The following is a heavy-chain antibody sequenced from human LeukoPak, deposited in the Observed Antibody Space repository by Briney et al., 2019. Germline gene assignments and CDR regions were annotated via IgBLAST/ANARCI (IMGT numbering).Heavy chain of an antibody. J-gene: IGHJ4*02. CDR2: ISWNSGTI. D-gene: IGHD3-10*01. V-gene: IGHV3-9*01. CDR1: GFTFDDYA. CDR3: AKDRFSWFGELYPFDY. Sequence: PGRSLRLSCAASGFTFDDYAMHWVRQAPGKGLEWVSGISWNSGTIGYADSVKGRFTISRDNAKNSLYLQMNSLRAEDTALYYCAKDRFSWFGELYPFDYWGQGTLVTVSS.